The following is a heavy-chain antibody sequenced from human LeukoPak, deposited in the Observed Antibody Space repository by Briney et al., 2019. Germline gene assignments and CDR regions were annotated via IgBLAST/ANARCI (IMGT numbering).Heavy chain of an antibody. CDR2: ISGSGGST. J-gene: IGHJ4*02. CDR3: AKDRHYYDSSGYYSFDY. V-gene: IGHV3-23*01. D-gene: IGHD3-22*01. Sequence: GGSLRLSCAASGFTFSSYAMSWVRQAPGKGLEWVSAISGSGGSTYYADSVKGRFTISRDNSKNTLYLQMDSLRAEDTAVYYCAKDRHYYDSSGYYSFDYWGQGTLVTVSS. CDR1: GFTFSSYA.